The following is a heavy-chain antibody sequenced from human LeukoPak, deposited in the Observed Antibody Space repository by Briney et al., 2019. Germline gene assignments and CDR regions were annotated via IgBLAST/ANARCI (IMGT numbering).Heavy chain of an antibody. Sequence: SQTLSLTCTVSGGSISSGGYYWSWIRQPPGKGLEWIGYIYYSGSTNYNPSLKSRVTISVDTSKNQFSLKLSSVTAADTAVYYCARGSSGSGASVYYYYGMDVWGQGTTVTVSS. CDR3: ARGSSGSGASVYYYYGMDV. V-gene: IGHV4-61*08. CDR2: IYYSGST. CDR1: GGSISSGGYY. J-gene: IGHJ6*02. D-gene: IGHD3-10*01.